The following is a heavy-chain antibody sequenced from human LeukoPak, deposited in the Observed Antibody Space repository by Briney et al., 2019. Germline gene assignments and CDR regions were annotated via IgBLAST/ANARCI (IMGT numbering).Heavy chain of an antibody. Sequence: ASVKVSCKASGYTFSSYGISWVRQAPGQGLEWMGWISAYNGDTNYAQKLQGTVTMTTDTSTSTAYMELRSLRSDDTAVYYCARGRPSLGFGELLGADYWGQGTLVTVSS. CDR2: ISAYNGDT. D-gene: IGHD3-10*01. CDR3: ARGRPSLGFGELLGADY. CDR1: GYTFSSYG. V-gene: IGHV1-18*01. J-gene: IGHJ4*02.